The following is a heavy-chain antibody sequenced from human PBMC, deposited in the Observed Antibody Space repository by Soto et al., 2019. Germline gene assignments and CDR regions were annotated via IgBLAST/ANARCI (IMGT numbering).Heavy chain of an antibody. D-gene: IGHD1-26*01. CDR3: AKGVGAWHHGDRPTEYFQH. CDR2: ISWNSGSI. J-gene: IGHJ1*01. Sequence: GGSLRLSCAASGFTFDDYAMHWVRQAPGKGLEWVSGISWNSGSIGYADSVKGRFTISRDNAKNSLYLQMNSLRAEDTALYYCAKGVGAWHHGDRPTEYFQHWGQGTLVTVSS. CDR1: GFTFDDYA. V-gene: IGHV3-9*01.